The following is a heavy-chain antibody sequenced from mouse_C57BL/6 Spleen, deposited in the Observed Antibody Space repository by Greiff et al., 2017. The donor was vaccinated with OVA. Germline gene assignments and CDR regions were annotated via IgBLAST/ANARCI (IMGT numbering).Heavy chain of an antibody. CDR2: IHPNSGSA. D-gene: IGHD2-4*01. CDR3: ARGVYDYDTDSFDY. CDR1: GYTFTSYW. Sequence: VQLQQPGAELVKPGASVKLSCKASGYTFTSYWMHWVKQRPGQGLEWIGMIHPNSGSANYNEKFKSKATLTVDNSSSTAYMQLSSLTSEDSAVYYCARGVYDYDTDSFDYWGQGTTLTVSS. V-gene: IGHV1-64*01. J-gene: IGHJ2*01.